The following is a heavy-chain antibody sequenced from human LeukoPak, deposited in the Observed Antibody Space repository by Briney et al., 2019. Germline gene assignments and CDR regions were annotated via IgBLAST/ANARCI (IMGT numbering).Heavy chain of an antibody. V-gene: IGHV4-34*01. CDR1: GGSFSGYS. CDR3: ARGSAAGLAY. Sequence: PSETLPLTCAVYGGSFSGYSWTWIRQPPGKGLEWIGEIDRSGSTNYNPSLKSRLTISVDTSKNQFSLKLNSVTAADTAVYYCARGSAAGLAYWGQGTLVTVSS. D-gene: IGHD6-13*01. CDR2: IDRSGST. J-gene: IGHJ4*02.